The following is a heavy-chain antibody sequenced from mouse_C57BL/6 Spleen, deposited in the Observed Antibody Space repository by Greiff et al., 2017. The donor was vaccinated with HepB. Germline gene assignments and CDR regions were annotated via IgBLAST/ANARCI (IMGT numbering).Heavy chain of an antibody. CDR3: ARRDYGSY. D-gene: IGHD1-1*01. Sequence: QVQLQQPGAELVKPGASVKMSCKASGYTFTSYWITWVKQRPGQGLEWIGDIYPGSGSTNYNEKFKSKATLTVDKSSSTAYMQLSSLTSEDSAVYYSARRDYGSYWGQGTTLTVSS. CDR1: GYTFTSYW. CDR2: IYPGSGST. V-gene: IGHV1-55*01. J-gene: IGHJ2*01.